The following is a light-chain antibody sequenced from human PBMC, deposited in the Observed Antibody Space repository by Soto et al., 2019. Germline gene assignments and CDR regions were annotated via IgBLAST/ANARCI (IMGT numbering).Light chain of an antibody. CDR2: AAS. Sequence: MNQSPAALSAYVGDSVTISCRASQTISSRLSWYQQEPGKAPRLLIYAASRLQSGVPSRFTGSGSGTDFTLTISCLQSEDFAPYYCQQSYITPRTFCQGTIVDIK. J-gene: IGKJ1*01. CDR1: QTISSR. CDR3: QQSYITPRT. V-gene: IGKV1-39*01.